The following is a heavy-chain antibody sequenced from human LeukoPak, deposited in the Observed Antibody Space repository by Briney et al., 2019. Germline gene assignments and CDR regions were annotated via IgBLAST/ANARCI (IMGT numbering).Heavy chain of an antibody. Sequence: PGGSLRLSCAASGFTFSSYSMNWVRQAPGKGLEWVSSISSSSSYIYYADSVKGRFTISRDNAKNSLYLQMNSLRAEDTAVYYCASQPTGYSSSWEFDYWGQGTLVTVSS. CDR3: ASQPTGYSSSWEFDY. J-gene: IGHJ4*02. V-gene: IGHV3-21*01. CDR1: GFTFSSYS. CDR2: ISSSSSYI. D-gene: IGHD6-13*01.